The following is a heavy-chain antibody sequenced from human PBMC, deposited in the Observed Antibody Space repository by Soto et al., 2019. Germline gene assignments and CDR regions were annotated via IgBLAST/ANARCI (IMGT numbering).Heavy chain of an antibody. CDR2: IIPIFGTA. D-gene: IGHD4-17*01. CDR3: ARDNSLYDDYGDYGSGSGVFDI. CDR1: GGTFSSYA. J-gene: IGHJ3*02. Sequence: SVKVSCKASGGTFSSYAISWVRQAPGQGLEWMGGIIPIFGTANYAQKFQGRVTITADESTSTAHMELSSLRSEDTAVYYCARDNSLYDDYGDYGSGSGVFDIWGQGTMVTVSS. V-gene: IGHV1-69*13.